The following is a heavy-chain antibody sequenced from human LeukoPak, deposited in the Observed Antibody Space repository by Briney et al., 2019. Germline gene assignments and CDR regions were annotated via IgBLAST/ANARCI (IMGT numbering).Heavy chain of an antibody. CDR2: IKHSGST. CDR1: GGSFSGYY. J-gene: IGHJ2*01. CDR3: ARVLEGSSGQHWYFDL. V-gene: IGHV4-34*01. Sequence: PSETLSLTCAVYGGSFSGYYWSWIRQPPGKGLEWIGEIKHSGSTNNHTSLKSRVTISVETSKKQFSRKLSSVTAADTAVYYCARVLEGSSGQHWYFDLWGRGTLVTVSS. D-gene: IGHD6-19*01.